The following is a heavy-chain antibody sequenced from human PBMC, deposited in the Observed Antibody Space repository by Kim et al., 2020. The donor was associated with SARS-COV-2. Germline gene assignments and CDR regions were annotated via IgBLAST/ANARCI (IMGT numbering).Heavy chain of an antibody. D-gene: IGHD3-3*01. CDR3: ARGRGGSYDFWSGLQGIGSPQYYLDF. CDR1: GYTFTSYD. CDR2: MNPNSGNT. J-gene: IGHJ4*02. V-gene: IGHV1-8*01. Sequence: ASVKVSCKASGYTFTSYDINWVRQATGQGLEWMGWMNPNSGNTGYAQKFQGRVTMTRNTSISTAYMELSSLRSEDTAVYYCARGRGGSYDFWSGLQGIGSPQYYLDFWGQGNLVTVSA.